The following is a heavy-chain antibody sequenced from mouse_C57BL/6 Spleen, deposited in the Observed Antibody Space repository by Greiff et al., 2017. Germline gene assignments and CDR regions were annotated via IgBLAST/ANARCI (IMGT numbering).Heavy chain of an antibody. D-gene: IGHD2-14*01. Sequence: QVQLQQSGAELVKPGASVKLSCKASGYTFTSYWMQWVKQRPGQGLEWIGEIDPSDSYTNSNQKFKGKATLTADTSSSTAYMQLSSLTSEDSAVYYCAKGYYRDAMDYWGQGTSVTVSS. CDR1: GYTFTSYW. V-gene: IGHV1-50*01. CDR2: IDPSDSYT. CDR3: AKGYYRDAMDY. J-gene: IGHJ4*01.